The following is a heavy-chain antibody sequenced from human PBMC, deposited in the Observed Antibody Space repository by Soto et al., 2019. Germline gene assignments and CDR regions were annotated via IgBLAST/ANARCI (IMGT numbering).Heavy chain of an antibody. CDR2: IKQDGSEK. D-gene: IGHD4-17*01. Sequence: GESLKISCAASGFTFSSYWMRWVRQAPGKGLEWVANIKQDGSEKYYVDSVKGRFTISRDNAKNSLYLQMNSLRAEDTAVYYCARAKRPTVTTLDYYYYMDVWGKGTTVTVSS. V-gene: IGHV3-7*02. CDR3: ARAKRPTVTTLDYYYYMDV. J-gene: IGHJ6*03. CDR1: GFTFSSYW.